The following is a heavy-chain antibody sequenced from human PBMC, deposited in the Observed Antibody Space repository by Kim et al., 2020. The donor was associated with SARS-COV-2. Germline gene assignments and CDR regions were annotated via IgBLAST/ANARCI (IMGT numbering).Heavy chain of an antibody. J-gene: IGHJ4*02. CDR1: GGSISSSSYY. D-gene: IGHD1-26*01. CDR2: IYYSGST. V-gene: IGHV4-39*07. CDR3: ARDHWSYDTPATKLPGVDY. Sequence: SQTLSLTCTVSGGSISSSSYYWGWIRQPPGKGLEWIGSIYYSGSTYYNPSLKSRVTISVDTSKNQFSLKLSSVTAADTAVYYCARDHWSYDTPATKLPGVDYWGQGTLVTVSS.